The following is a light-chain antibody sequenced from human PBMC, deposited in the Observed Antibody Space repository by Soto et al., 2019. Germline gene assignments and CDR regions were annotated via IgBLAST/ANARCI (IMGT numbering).Light chain of an antibody. V-gene: IGKV1-5*01. CDR2: EAS. J-gene: IGKJ1*01. CDR3: QQHNSNVWT. CDR1: QSVSNW. Sequence: DIQMTQSPSTLSASVGDTVTITCRASQSVSNWLIWYQQKPGKAPRLLIYEASNLESGVPSRFSGSGSGTEFNLTISSLQPGDSATYDCQQHNSNVWTFGQGTKVEI.